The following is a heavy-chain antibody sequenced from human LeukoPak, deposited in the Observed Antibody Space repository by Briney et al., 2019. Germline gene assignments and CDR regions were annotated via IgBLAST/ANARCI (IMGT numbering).Heavy chain of an antibody. CDR2: ISQDGSGK. J-gene: IGHJ4*02. Sequence: GGSLRLSCAASGFTFSSYWMNWARQAPGKGLEWVADISQDGSGKYYADSVKGRFTISRDNAENSLYLQMNSLRAEDTAAYYCARILRGGDFDYWGQGTLVTVSS. V-gene: IGHV3-7*01. CDR1: GFTFSSYW. D-gene: IGHD3-10*01. CDR3: ARILRGGDFDY.